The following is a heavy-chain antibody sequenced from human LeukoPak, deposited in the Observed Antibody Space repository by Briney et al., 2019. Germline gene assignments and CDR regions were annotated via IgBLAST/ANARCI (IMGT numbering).Heavy chain of an antibody. CDR1: GGTFSSYA. CDR2: IIPIFGTA. J-gene: IGHJ4*02. V-gene: IGHV1-69*13. D-gene: IGHD6-13*01. Sequence: SVKVSCKASGGTFSSYAISWVRQAPGQGLEWMGGIIPIFGTANYAQKFQGRVTITADESTSTAYMELRSLRSEDTAVYYCASPTPRYSSSWPPLYYFDYWGQGTLVTVSS. CDR3: ASPTPRYSSSWPPLYYFDY.